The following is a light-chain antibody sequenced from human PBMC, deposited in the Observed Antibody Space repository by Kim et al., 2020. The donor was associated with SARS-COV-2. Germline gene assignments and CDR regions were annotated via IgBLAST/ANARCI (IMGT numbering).Light chain of an antibody. J-gene: IGLJ2*01. CDR2: DVT. CDR1: SSDIGGYNY. Sequence: GQSITISCTGTSSDIGGYNYVSWYQQHPDKAPQLMIYDVTNRPSGVSDRFSGSKSGNTASLTISGLQAEDEADYYCSSYTSSSTVVFGGGTQLTVL. CDR3: SSYTSSSTVV. V-gene: IGLV2-14*03.